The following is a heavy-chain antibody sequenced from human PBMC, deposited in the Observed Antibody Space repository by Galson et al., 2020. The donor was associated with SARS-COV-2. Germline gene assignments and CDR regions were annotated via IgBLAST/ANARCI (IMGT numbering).Heavy chain of an antibody. D-gene: IGHD5-18*01. CDR2: IYYSGST. Sequence: ETSETLSLTCTVSGGSISSYYWSWIRQPPGKGLEWIGYIYYSGSTNYNPSLKSRVTISVDTSKNQFSLKLSSVTAADTAVYYCARAHGYSYAHYYYYYGMDVWGQGTTVTVSS. V-gene: IGHV4-59*01. CDR3: ARAHGYSYAHYYYYYGMDV. CDR1: GGSISSYY. J-gene: IGHJ6*02.